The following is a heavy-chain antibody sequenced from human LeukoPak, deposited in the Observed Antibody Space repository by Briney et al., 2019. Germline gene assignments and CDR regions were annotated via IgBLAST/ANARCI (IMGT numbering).Heavy chain of an antibody. Sequence: GRSLRLSCAASGFTFSSYGMHWVRQAPGKGLEWVANTREDGSEKYYVDSVKGRFTISRDNAKNSLYLQMNSLRAEDTAVYYCARDHTYYDFWSGVKYYYYYMDVWGKGTTVTVSS. CDR2: TREDGSEK. V-gene: IGHV3-7*01. J-gene: IGHJ6*03. CDR3: ARDHTYYDFWSGVKYYYYYMDV. CDR1: GFTFSSYG. D-gene: IGHD3-3*01.